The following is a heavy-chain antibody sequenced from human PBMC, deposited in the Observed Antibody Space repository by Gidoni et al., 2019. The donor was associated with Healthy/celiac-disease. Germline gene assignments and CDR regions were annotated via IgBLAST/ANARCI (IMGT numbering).Heavy chain of an antibody. CDR1: GYPFTSYY. J-gene: IGHJ6*02. Sequence: QVQLVQSGAAVKKPGASVTVSCKASGYPFTSYYMHWVRQAPGQGLEWMGIINPSGGSTSYAQKFQGRVTMTRDTSTSTVYMELSSLRSEDTAVYYCARGYGDPWGMDVWGQGTTVTVSS. CDR2: INPSGGST. V-gene: IGHV1-46*01. CDR3: ARGYGDPWGMDV. D-gene: IGHD4-17*01.